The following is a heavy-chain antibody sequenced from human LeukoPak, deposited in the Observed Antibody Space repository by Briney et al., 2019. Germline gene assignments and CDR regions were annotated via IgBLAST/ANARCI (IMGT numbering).Heavy chain of an antibody. D-gene: IGHD3-10*02. V-gene: IGHV3-33*01. CDR3: ARDPPMYYYVEPGTRDAFDL. CDR2: IWYDGSNK. J-gene: IGHJ3*01. Sequence: GGSLSLSCAASGFTFSRYGMHWVRQAPGKGLEWVAVIWYDGSNKYYAESVKGRFTISRDNSKNTLHLQMNSLRAEDTAVYYCARDPPMYYYVEPGTRDAFDLWGQGTMVTVSS. CDR1: GFTFSRYG.